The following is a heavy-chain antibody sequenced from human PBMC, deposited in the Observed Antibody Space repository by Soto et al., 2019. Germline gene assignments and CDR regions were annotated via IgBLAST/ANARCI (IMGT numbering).Heavy chain of an antibody. V-gene: IGHV1-2*06. CDR1: GYRFTTYY. J-gene: IGHJ4*02. Sequence: GASVKVSCKASGYRFTTYYIHWVRQAPGQGLEWMGRMNIGTGGTTYAQKFQGRVTMTRDTSISTAYMEVSSVKSDDTAMYYCARDGNFAFRGYSFAFDLWGQGTLVTVSS. CDR3: ARDGNFAFRGYSFAFDL. CDR2: MNIGTGGT. D-gene: IGHD5-18*01.